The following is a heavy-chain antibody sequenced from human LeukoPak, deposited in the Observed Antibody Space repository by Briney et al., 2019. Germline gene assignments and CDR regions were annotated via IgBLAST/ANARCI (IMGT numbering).Heavy chain of an antibody. Sequence: ASVKVSCKASGYTFTSYYMHWVRQAPGQGLEWMGIINPSGGSTSYAQKSQGRVTMTRDMSTSTVYMELSSLRSEDTAVYYCARDHEYYGSGSPIGDYWGQGTLVTVSS. CDR3: ARDHEYYGSGSPIGDY. CDR1: GYTFTSYY. CDR2: INPSGGST. J-gene: IGHJ4*02. V-gene: IGHV1-46*01. D-gene: IGHD3-10*01.